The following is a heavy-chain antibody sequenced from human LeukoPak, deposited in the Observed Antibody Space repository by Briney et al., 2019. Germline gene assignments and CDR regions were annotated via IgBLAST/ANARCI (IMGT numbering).Heavy chain of an antibody. V-gene: IGHV3-7*03. Sequence: GGSLRLSCAASGFTFSSYWMSWVRQAPGKGLEWLANIKQDGSEKYYVDSVKGRFTISRDNAKNSLYLQMNSLRAEDTAVYYCARVDIVVVVAALGWFDPWGQGTLVTVSS. CDR1: GFTFSSYW. J-gene: IGHJ5*02. CDR3: ARVDIVVVVAALGWFDP. CDR2: IKQDGSEK. D-gene: IGHD2-15*01.